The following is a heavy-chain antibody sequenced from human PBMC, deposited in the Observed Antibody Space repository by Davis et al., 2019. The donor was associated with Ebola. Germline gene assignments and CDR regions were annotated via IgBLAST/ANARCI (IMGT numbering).Heavy chain of an antibody. J-gene: IGHJ4*02. D-gene: IGHD3-9*01. CDR2: ISWNSGSI. V-gene: IGHV3-9*01. Sequence: SLKISCAASGFTFSSYEMNWVRQAPGKGLEWVSGISWNSGSIGYADSVKGRFTISRDNAKNSLYLQMNSLRAEDTALYYCARDDNYDILTGYYTHWGQGTLVTVSS. CDR1: GFTFSSYE. CDR3: ARDDNYDILTGYYTH.